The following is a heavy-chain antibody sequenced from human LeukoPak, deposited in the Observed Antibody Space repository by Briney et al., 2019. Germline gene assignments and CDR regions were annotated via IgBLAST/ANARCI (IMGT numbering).Heavy chain of an antibody. J-gene: IGHJ4*02. V-gene: IGHV1-18*01. CDR1: GYTFTSYG. Sequence: ASVKVSCKASGYTFTSYGISWVRQAPGQGLEWMAWISAYNGNTNYAQKLQGRVTVTTDTSTSTAYMELRSPRSDDTAVYYCAREALVVPAAKDYWGQGTLVTVSS. D-gene: IGHD2-2*01. CDR3: AREALVVPAAKDY. CDR2: ISAYNGNT.